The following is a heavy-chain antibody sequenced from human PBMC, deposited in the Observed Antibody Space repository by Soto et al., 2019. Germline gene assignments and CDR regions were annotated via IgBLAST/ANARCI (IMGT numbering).Heavy chain of an antibody. V-gene: IGHV4-30-2*01. CDR1: AGSISSGGYS. CDR2: IYHSGST. D-gene: IGHD3-10*01. CDR3: ARGDTMVRGVSYYYYYGMDV. Sequence: SETLSLTCAVSAGSISSGGYSWSWIRQPPGKGLEWIGYIYHSGSTYYNPSLKSRVTISVDRSKNQFSLKLSSVTAADTAVYYCARGDTMVRGVSYYYYYGMDVWGQGTTVTVSS. J-gene: IGHJ6*02.